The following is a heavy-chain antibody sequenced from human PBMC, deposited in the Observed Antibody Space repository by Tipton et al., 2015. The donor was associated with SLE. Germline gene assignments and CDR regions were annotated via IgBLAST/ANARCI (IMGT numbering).Heavy chain of an antibody. V-gene: IGHV4-30-4*01. D-gene: IGHD1-1*01. J-gene: IGHJ4*02. Sequence: TLSLTCTVSGGSISSGDYSWTWIRQPPGKGLEWIGNIYNSGRTHYNPSLKSRIAISVDTSKRQFSLKLSSVTAADTAVYYCASGTSRDFDYWGQGTLVTVSS. CDR1: GGSISSGDYS. CDR3: ASGTSRDFDY. CDR2: IYNSGRT.